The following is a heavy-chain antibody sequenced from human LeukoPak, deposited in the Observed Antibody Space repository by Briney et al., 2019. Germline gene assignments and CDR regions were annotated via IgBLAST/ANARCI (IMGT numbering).Heavy chain of an antibody. V-gene: IGHV4-34*01. Sequence: PGGSLRLSCAASGFTFSDYYMSWIRQPPGKGLEWIGEINHSGSTNYNPSLKSRVTISVDTSKNQFSLKLSSATAADTAVYYCARTRIAVAGVFDYWGQGTLVTVSS. D-gene: IGHD6-19*01. J-gene: IGHJ4*02. CDR1: GFTFSDYY. CDR3: ARTRIAVAGVFDY. CDR2: INHSGST.